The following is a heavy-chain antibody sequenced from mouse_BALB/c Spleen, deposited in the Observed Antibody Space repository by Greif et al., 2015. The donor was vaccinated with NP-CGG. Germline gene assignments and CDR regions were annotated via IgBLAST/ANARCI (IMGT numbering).Heavy chain of an antibody. J-gene: IGHJ4*01. V-gene: IGHV5-17*02. D-gene: IGHD2-1*01. CDR1: GFTFSSFG. CDR2: ISSGSSTI. Sequence: DVKLVESGGGLVQPGGSRKLSCAASGFTFSSFGMHWVRQAPEEGLEWVAYISSGSSTIYYADTVKGRFTISRDNPKNTLFLQMTSLRSEDTAMYYCARYGNYAMDYWGQGTSVTVSS. CDR3: ARYGNYAMDY.